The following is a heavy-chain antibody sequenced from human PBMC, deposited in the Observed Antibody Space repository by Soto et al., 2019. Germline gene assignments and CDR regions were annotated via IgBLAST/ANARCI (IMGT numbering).Heavy chain of an antibody. J-gene: IGHJ5*02. CDR2: ISGSGGST. V-gene: IGHV3-23*01. D-gene: IGHD3-9*01. CDR1: GFTFSSYA. CDR3: AKGSYYDILTGYRPYNWFDP. Sequence: GGSLRLSCAASGFTFSSYAMSWVRQAPGKGLEWVSAISGSGGSTYYADSVKGRFTISRDNSKNTLYLQMNSLRAEDTAVYYCAKGSYYDILTGYRPYNWFDPWGQGTLVTVSS.